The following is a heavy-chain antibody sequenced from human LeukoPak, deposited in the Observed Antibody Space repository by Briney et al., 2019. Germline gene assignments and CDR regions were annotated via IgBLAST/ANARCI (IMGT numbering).Heavy chain of an antibody. CDR1: GFTFSSHW. Sequence: PGGSLRLSCAASGFTFSSHWMHWVRQAPGKGLVWVSRIETDGSSTSYADSVKGRFTVSRDNAKNMLYLQMNSLTAEDTAIYCCTRDVPHNWFDPWGQGTLVTVSS. J-gene: IGHJ5*02. CDR2: IETDGSST. V-gene: IGHV3-74*01. CDR3: TRDVPHNWFDP.